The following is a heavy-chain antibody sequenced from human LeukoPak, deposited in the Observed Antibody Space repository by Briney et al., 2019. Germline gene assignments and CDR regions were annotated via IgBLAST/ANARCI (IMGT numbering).Heavy chain of an antibody. Sequence: SETLSLTCTVSGYSISSGYYWGWIRQPPGKGLEWIGSIYHSGGTYYNPSLKSRVTISVDTSKNQFSLKLSSVTAADTAVYYCARPHCSSTSCLLDYWGQGTLVTVSS. CDR2: IYHSGGT. J-gene: IGHJ4*02. D-gene: IGHD2-2*01. V-gene: IGHV4-38-2*02. CDR1: GYSISSGYY. CDR3: ARPHCSSTSCLLDY.